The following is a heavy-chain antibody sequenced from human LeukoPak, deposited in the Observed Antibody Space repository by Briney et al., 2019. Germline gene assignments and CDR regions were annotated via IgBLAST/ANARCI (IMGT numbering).Heavy chain of an antibody. J-gene: IGHJ4*02. CDR2: ISYDGSNK. CDR3: ARDRSSYYYGSGSYGY. V-gene: IGHV3-30-3*01. CDR1: GFTFSSYA. Sequence: GGSLRLSCAASGFTFSSYAMHWVRQAPGKGLEWVAVISYDGSNKYYADSVKGRFTISRDNSKNTLYLQMNSLRAEDTAVYYCARDRSSYYYGSGSYGYWGQGTLVTVSS. D-gene: IGHD3-10*01.